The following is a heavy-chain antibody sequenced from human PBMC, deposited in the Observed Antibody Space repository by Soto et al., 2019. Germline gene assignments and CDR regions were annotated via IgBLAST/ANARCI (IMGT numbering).Heavy chain of an antibody. Sequence: GGSLRLSCAASGFTFSDYYMSWIRQAPGKGLEWVSYISSSGSTIYYADSVKGRFTISRDNAKNSLYLQMNSLRAEDTAVYYCASFPYGDYGGPEVSYYMDVWGKGTTVTVSS. V-gene: IGHV3-11*01. J-gene: IGHJ6*03. D-gene: IGHD4-17*01. CDR1: GFTFSDYY. CDR2: ISSSGSTI. CDR3: ASFPYGDYGGPEVSYYMDV.